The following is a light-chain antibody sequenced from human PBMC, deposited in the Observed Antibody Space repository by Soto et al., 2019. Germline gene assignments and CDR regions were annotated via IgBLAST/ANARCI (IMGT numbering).Light chain of an antibody. J-gene: IGLJ1*01. CDR2: EVS. CDR1: SSDVGGYNY. V-gene: IGLV2-14*01. Sequence: QSVLTQPASVSGPPGQSITISCTGTSSDVGGYNYVSWYQQQSGKAPKLMIHEVSNRPSGVSNRFSGSKSGNTASLTISGLQAEDEADYYCSSYTSSRAYVVGIGTKV. CDR3: SSYTSSRAYV.